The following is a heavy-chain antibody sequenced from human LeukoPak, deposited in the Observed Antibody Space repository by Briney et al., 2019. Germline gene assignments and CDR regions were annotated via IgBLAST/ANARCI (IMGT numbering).Heavy chain of an antibody. J-gene: IGHJ4*02. CDR1: GGSISSYY. V-gene: IGHV4-59*01. CDR2: IYYSGST. CDR3: ARGGPASDFDY. Sequence: PSETLSLTCTVSGGSISSYYWSWIRQPPGKGLEWIGYIYYSGSTNYNPSLKSRVTISVDTSKNQFSLKLSSVTAADTAMYYCARGGPASDFDYWAQEPWVPVPS. D-gene: IGHD2-2*01.